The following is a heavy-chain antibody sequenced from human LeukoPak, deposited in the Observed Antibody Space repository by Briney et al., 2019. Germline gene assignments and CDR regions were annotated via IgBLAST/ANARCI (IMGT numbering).Heavy chain of an antibody. J-gene: IGHJ6*03. Sequence: ASVKVSCKASGYTFTGYYMHWVRQAPGQGLEWMGWINPNSGGTNYAQKFQGRVTMTRDTSISTAYMELSRLRSDDTAVYYCARVFDSYYYYMDVWGKGTTVTVSS. V-gene: IGHV1-2*02. D-gene: IGHD3-9*01. CDR1: GYTFTGYY. CDR3: ARVFDSYYYYMDV. CDR2: INPNSGGT.